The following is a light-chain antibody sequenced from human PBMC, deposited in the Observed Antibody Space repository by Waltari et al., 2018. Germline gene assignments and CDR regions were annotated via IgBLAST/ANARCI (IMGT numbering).Light chain of an antibody. Sequence: QSALTRPASVSWSPGQAITISCTRTSSDAGGYNYVSWYQQHPCKAPKLMIYEVSNRPSGVSNRFSGSKSGNTASLTISGLQAEDEADYYCSSYTSSSTPVVFGGGTKLTVL. CDR1: SSDAGGYNY. CDR3: SSYTSSSTPVV. CDR2: EVS. V-gene: IGLV2-14*01. J-gene: IGLJ2*01.